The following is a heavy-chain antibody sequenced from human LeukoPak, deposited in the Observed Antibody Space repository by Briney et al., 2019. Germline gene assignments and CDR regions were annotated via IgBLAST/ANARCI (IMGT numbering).Heavy chain of an antibody. V-gene: IGHV1-2*02. CDR1: GYTFTGYY. D-gene: IGHD3-10*01. CDR3: ARDRVGSDYYMDV. Sequence: ASVKVSCKASGYTFTGYYMHWVRQAPGQGLEWMGWINPNSGGTNYAQKFQGRVTMTRDTSISTAYMELSRLRSDDTAVYYCARDRVGSDYYMDVWGKGTTVTVSS. J-gene: IGHJ6*03. CDR2: INPNSGGT.